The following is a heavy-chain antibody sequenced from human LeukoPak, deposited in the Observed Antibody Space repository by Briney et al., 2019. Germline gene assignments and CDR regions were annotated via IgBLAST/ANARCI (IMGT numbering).Heavy chain of an antibody. CDR3: AREKLLDGVAD. CDR2: IYTSGGT. D-gene: IGHD5-24*01. Sequence: SETLSLICSVSGGSINSYYWSWIRQPAGKGLERIGRIYTSGGTNYNPSLKSRVTMSVDTSKNQFSLRLSSVTAADTAVYYCAREKLLDGVADWGQGTLVTVSS. J-gene: IGHJ4*02. V-gene: IGHV4-4*07. CDR1: GGSINSYY.